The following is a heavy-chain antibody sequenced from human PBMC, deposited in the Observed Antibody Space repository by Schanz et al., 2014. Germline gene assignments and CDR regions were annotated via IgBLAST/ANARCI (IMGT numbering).Heavy chain of an antibody. CDR1: GFTFSNTW. J-gene: IGHJ5*01. CDR2: IPTSGDNI. Sequence: VQLVESGGGLVKPGGSLRLSCAASGFTFSNTWMSWIRQAPGKGLEWVSYIPTSGDNIYYADSVKGRFTISRDNSKNSLYLQMNSLRVEDTAVYYCARGSREGGDSWGHGTLVTVSS. D-gene: IGHD1-26*01. CDR3: ARGSREGGDS. V-gene: IGHV3-11*01.